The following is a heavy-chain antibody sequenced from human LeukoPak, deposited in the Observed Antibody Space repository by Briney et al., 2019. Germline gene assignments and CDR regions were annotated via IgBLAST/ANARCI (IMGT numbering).Heavy chain of an antibody. CDR3: ARDLGYCSSTSCYLDAFDI. Sequence: SETLSLTCTVSGGSISSYYWGWLRQPAGKGLEWIGRIYTSGSTNYNPSLKSRVTMSVDTSKNQFSLKLSSVTAADTAVYYCARDLGYCSSTSCYLDAFDIWGQGTMVTVSS. CDR1: GGSISSYY. V-gene: IGHV4-4*07. D-gene: IGHD2-2*01. J-gene: IGHJ3*02. CDR2: IYTSGST.